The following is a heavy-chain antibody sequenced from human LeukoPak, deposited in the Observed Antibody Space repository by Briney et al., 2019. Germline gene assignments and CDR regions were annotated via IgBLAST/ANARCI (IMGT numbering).Heavy chain of an antibody. D-gene: IGHD6-19*01. CDR2: ISYDGSNK. CDR1: GFTFSSYG. Sequence: GGSLRLSCAASGFTFSSYGMHWVRQAPGKGLEWVAVISYDGSNKYYADSVKGRFTISRDNSKNALYLQMNSLRAEDTAVYYCAKDRGSGWYFDYWGQGTLVTVSS. J-gene: IGHJ4*02. V-gene: IGHV3-30*18. CDR3: AKDRGSGWYFDY.